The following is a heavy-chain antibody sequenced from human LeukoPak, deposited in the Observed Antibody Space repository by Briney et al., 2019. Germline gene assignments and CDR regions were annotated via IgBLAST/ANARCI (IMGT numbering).Heavy chain of an antibody. CDR1: GGSLSIAANY. J-gene: IGHJ2*01. CDR2: IYYSGTT. D-gene: IGHD7-27*01. CDR3: ARLSDNWGSYWYFDL. V-gene: IGHV4-61*05. Sequence: SETLSLTCTVSGGSLSIAANYWGWIRQPPGKGREWSRYIYYSGTTYSNPSLKHRVTISVDMAKKEFSLKLSSVTAADTAVYYCARLSDNWGSYWYFDLWGRGTLITVSS.